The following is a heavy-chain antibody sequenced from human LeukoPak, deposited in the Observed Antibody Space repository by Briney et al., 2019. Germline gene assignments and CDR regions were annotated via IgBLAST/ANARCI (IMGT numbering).Heavy chain of an antibody. CDR2: INTNTGNP. D-gene: IGHD3-9*01. J-gene: IGHJ6*02. V-gene: IGHV7-4-1*02. Sequence: GASVKVSCKASGYTFTSYAMNWVRQAPGQGLEWMGWINTNTGNPTYAQGFTGRFVFSLDTSVGTTYLQISSLKAEDTAVYYCARDFGALYLNILTGNYSRYYYGMDVWGQGTTVTVSS. CDR3: ARDFGALYLNILTGNYSRYYYGMDV. CDR1: GYTFTSYA.